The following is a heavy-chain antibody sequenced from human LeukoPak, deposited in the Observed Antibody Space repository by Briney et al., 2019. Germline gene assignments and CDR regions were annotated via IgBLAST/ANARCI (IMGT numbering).Heavy chain of an antibody. D-gene: IGHD3-22*01. CDR1: GFTFDDYA. CDR3: AGDLPSSGYWYRDAFDI. V-gene: IGHV3-9*01. Sequence: GGSLRLSCAASGFTFDDYAMHWVRQAPGKGLEWVSGISWNSGSIGYADSVKGRFTISRDNAKNSLYLQMNSLRAEDTALYYCAGDLPSSGYWYRDAFDIWGRGTMVTVSS. J-gene: IGHJ3*02. CDR2: ISWNSGSI.